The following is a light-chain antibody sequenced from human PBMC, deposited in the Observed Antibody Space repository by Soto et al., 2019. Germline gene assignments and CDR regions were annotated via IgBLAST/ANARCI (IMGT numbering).Light chain of an antibody. Sequence: DIQMTQSPSTLSASVEDRVTITCRASQSISSWLAWYQQKPGKAPKLLIYEASSLQSGVPSRFSGSGSGTEFSLTITSLQPNDSATYYCQQYNTYSGTFGQGTKVDIK. V-gene: IGKV1-5*03. CDR3: QQYNTYSGT. J-gene: IGKJ1*01. CDR2: EAS. CDR1: QSISSW.